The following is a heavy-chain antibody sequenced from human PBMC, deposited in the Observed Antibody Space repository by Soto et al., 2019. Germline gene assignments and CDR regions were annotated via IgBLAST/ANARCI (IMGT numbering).Heavy chain of an antibody. J-gene: IGHJ6*02. CDR2: IYYSGST. CDR3: ARVSGSSWYARAYYGMDV. V-gene: IGHV4-59*01. D-gene: IGHD6-13*01. CDR1: GGSISSYY. Sequence: SETLSLTCTVSGGSISSYYWSWIRQPPGKGLEWIGYIYYSGSTNYNPSLKSRVTISVDTSKNQFSLKLSSVTAADTAVYYCARVSGSSWYARAYYGMDVWGQGTTVTVSS.